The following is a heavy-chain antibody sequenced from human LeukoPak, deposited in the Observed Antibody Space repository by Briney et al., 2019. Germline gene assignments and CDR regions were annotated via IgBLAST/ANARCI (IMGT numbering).Heavy chain of an antibody. J-gene: IGHJ3*02. Sequence: GGSLRLSCAASGFPFSTYAMNWVRQAPGKGLEWVSVITGSGGFTQYADSVKGRFTISRDNAKNSLYLQMNSLRAEDTALYYCAKDQGSGSYPLGDAFDIWGQGTMVTVSS. CDR1: GFPFSTYA. CDR2: ITGSGGFT. CDR3: AKDQGSGSYPLGDAFDI. V-gene: IGHV3-23*01. D-gene: IGHD1-26*01.